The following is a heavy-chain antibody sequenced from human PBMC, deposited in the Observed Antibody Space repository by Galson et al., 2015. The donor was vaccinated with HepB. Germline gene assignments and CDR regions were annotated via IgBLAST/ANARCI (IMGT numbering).Heavy chain of an antibody. Sequence: SLRLSCAASGFIFSSYGLHWVRQAPGKGLEWVSFISYDGNNESYVDSVKGRFSISRDNSKNTVNLQMNSLRPEDTAVYYCARDQSANDFWSGYLWLDPWGQGTPVTVSS. CDR2: ISYDGNNE. CDR3: ARDQSANDFWSGYLWLDP. J-gene: IGHJ5*02. D-gene: IGHD3-3*01. V-gene: IGHV3-30-3*01. CDR1: GFIFSSYG.